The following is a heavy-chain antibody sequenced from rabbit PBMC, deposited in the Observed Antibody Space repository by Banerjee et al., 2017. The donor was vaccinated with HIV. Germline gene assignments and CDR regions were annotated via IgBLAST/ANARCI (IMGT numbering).Heavy chain of an antibody. CDR1: GFTISSNYW. Sequence: QEQLEESGGDLVKPEGSLTLTCTASGFTISSNYWMSWVRQAPGKGLEWIGCINTGSGNTYYANWAKGRFTISKTSSITVTLQMTSLTAADTATYFCARRNAADGGAFNLWGQGTLVTVS. CDR3: ARRNAADGGAFNL. D-gene: IGHD1-1*01. CDR2: INTGSGNT. V-gene: IGHV1S45*01. J-gene: IGHJ4*01.